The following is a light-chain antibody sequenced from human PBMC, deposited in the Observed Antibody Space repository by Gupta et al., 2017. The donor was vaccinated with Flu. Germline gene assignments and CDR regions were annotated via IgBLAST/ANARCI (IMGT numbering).Light chain of an antibody. CDR2: EIS. Sequence: KGTTTTARSTSYSGNNFVYWDPPHPGTAPNLILYEISSRTAGIPDRFSGSKSGTAAALHIPELPTGEEDDYYCGTWENNIRGVFGGGTKLTVL. CDR3: GTWENNIRGV. V-gene: IGLV1-51*01. CDR1: TSYSGNNF. J-gene: IGLJ3*02.